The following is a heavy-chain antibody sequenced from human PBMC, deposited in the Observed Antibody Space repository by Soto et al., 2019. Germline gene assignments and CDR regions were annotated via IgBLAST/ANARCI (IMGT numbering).Heavy chain of an antibody. CDR2: IYYSRST. D-gene: IGHD5-12*01. CDR1: GGSFSSGNYH. CDR3: ARVVDGYNFPFDY. J-gene: IGHJ4*02. V-gene: IGHV4-30-4*01. Sequence: QVQLQESGPVLVKPSQTLSLTCTVSGGSFSSGNYHWSWIRQPPGKGLEWIGFIYYSRSTYYNPSLKSRVSISQDTPKNQFSLRLSPLTAADTAIYYCARVVDGYNFPFDYWGQGILVTVSS.